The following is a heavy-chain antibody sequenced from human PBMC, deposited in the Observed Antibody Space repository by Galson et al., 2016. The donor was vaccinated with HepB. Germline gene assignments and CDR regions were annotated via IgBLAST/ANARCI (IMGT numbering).Heavy chain of an antibody. Sequence: SVKVSCKASGYIFTAHHMHWVRQAPGQGLEWMGIINPSRGSTSYTQKFHGRITMTSDSSTNTVYMELSSLTYEDTAVYFCARAASEIPRVISDSWGQGSLVIVSS. CDR1: GYIFTAHH. V-gene: IGHV1-46*01. CDR2: INPSRGST. D-gene: IGHD2-21*01. J-gene: IGHJ4*02. CDR3: ARAASEIPRVISDS.